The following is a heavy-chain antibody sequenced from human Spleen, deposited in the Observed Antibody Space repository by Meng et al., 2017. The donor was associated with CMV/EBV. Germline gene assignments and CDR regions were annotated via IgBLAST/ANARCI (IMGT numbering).Heavy chain of an antibody. Sequence: TVSGASISGGGYYWSWIRQVPGKGLEWIGYIHYSGSTSYNPSLKSRVIISSDTSKNQFSLRLTSVTAADTAVYYCARDVSLAAYFDYWGQGTLVTVSS. J-gene: IGHJ4*02. CDR3: ARDVSLAAYFDY. CDR1: GASISGGGYY. D-gene: IGHD3-16*02. V-gene: IGHV4-31*03. CDR2: IHYSGST.